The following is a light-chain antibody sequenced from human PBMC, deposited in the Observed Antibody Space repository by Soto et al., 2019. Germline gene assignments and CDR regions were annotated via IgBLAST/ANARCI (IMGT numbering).Light chain of an antibody. CDR2: AAS. CDR1: QGIRND. CDR3: LQDYSYPST. Sequence: AIQMTQSPSSLSASVGDRVTITCRASQGIRNDLGWYQQKVGKAPKLLIYAASSLHSGVPLRFSGSGSGTDFTLTISSLQPEDVATYYCLQDYSYPSTFGPGTKVDLK. J-gene: IGKJ3*01. V-gene: IGKV1-6*01.